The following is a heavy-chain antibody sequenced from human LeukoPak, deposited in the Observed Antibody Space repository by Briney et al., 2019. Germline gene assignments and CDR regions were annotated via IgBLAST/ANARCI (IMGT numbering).Heavy chain of an antibody. CDR1: GGSISSYY. V-gene: IGHV4-59*01. J-gene: IGHJ4*02. CDR3: ARANYGSESYFYDYFDY. D-gene: IGHD3-10*01. Sequence: SETLSLTCTVSGGSISSYYWSWIRQPPGKGLEWIGYIYYSGSTNYNPSLKSRVTISVDTSKNQFSLNLRSVTAADTAMYYCARANYGSESYFYDYFDYWGQGTLVTVSS. CDR2: IYYSGST.